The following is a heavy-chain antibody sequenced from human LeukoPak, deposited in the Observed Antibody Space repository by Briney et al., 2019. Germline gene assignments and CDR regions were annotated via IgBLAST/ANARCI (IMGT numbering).Heavy chain of an antibody. CDR2: IYYSDST. J-gene: IGHJ6*03. CDR3: ARFPGSAEYRHYYYMDV. Sequence: PSETLSLTCSVSGGSISIYFWSWIRQPPGKGLECIGYIYYSDSTNYNPSLKSRVTVSVDTSKNQFSLKLSSVTAADTAVYYCARFPGSAEYRHYYYMDVWGKGTTVTVSS. CDR1: GGSISIYF. D-gene: IGHD2-15*01. V-gene: IGHV4-59*01.